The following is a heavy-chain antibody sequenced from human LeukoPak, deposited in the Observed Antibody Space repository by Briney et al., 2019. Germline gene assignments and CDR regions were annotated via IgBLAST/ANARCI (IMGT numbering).Heavy chain of an antibody. CDR3: ARDPVDTAKSDYYYGMDV. CDR2: ISAYNGNT. V-gene: IGHV1-18*01. D-gene: IGHD5-18*01. J-gene: IGHJ6*02. CDR1: GYTFTSYG. Sequence: ASVKVSCKASGYTFTSYGISWVRQAPGQGLEWMGWISAYNGNTNYAQKFQGRVTITADKSTSTAYMELSSLRSEDTAVYYCARDPVDTAKSDYYYGMDVWGQGTTVTVSS.